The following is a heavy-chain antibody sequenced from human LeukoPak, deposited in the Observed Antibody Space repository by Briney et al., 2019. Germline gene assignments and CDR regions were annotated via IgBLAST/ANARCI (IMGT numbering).Heavy chain of an antibody. Sequence: SETLSLTCTVSGGSISSSSYYWGWIRQPPGKGLEWIGSIYYSGSTYYNPSLKSRVTISVDTSKNQFSLKLSSVTAADTAVYYCARQRDRKGCPTVTPWYFDYWGQGTLVTVSS. V-gene: IGHV4-39*01. J-gene: IGHJ4*02. D-gene: IGHD4-17*01. CDR1: GGSISSSSYY. CDR2: IYYSGST. CDR3: ARQRDRKGCPTVTPWYFDY.